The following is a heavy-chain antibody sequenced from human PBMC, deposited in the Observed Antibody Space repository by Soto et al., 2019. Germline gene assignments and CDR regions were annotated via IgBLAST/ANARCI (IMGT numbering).Heavy chain of an antibody. CDR3: AKDLSPYCTFCVNWFDP. CDR2: ISGSGGST. V-gene: IGHV3-23*01. Sequence: EVQLLESGGGLVQPGGSLRLSCAASGFTFSSYAMSWVRQAPGKGLEWVSAISGSGGSTYYADSVKGRFTISRDNSKNTLYLQMNSLRAEDTAVYYCAKDLSPYCTFCVNWFDPWGQGTLVTVSS. D-gene: IGHD2-8*01. CDR1: GFTFSSYA. J-gene: IGHJ5*02.